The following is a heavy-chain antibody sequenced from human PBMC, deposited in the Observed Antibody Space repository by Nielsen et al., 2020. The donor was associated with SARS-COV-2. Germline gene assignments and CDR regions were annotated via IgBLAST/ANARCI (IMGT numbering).Heavy chain of an antibody. CDR3: AKDRSPDCSSTSCYWTYYYYGMDV. CDR1: GFTFDDYA. CDR2: ISWNSGSI. V-gene: IGHV3-9*01. Sequence: SLKISCAASGFTFDDYAMHWVRQAPGKGLEWVSGISWNSGSIGYADSVKGRFTISRDNAKNSLYLQMNSLRAEDTALYYCAKDRSPDCSSTSCYWTYYYYGMDVWGQGTTVTVSS. J-gene: IGHJ6*02. D-gene: IGHD2-2*01.